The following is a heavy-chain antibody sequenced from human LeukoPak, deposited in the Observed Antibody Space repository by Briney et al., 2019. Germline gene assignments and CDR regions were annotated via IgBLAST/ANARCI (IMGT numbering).Heavy chain of an antibody. CDR3: ARLSSWYSSFDY. V-gene: IGHV4-39*01. D-gene: IGHD6-13*01. CDR2: IYYSGST. CDR1: GGSISSSSYY. Sequence: SETLSLTCTVSGGSISSSSYYWGWIRQPPGKGLEWIGSIYYSGSTYYNPSLKSRVTISVDTSKNQISLKPSSVTAADTAVYYCARLSSWYSSFDYWGQGTLVTVSS. J-gene: IGHJ4*02.